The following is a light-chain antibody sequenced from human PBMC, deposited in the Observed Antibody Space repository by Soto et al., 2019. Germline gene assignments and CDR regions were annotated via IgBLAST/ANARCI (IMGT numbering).Light chain of an antibody. Sequence: DSPMTQSPSTLAASVGDRVTITCRASQSVSTWLAWYQQKPGKAPKLLIYKASILQSGVSSRFSGSGSGTDFTLTISSLQPDDFATYYCQQYDRYPVTFGGGTKVEVK. CDR1: QSVSTW. V-gene: IGKV1-5*03. CDR3: QQYDRYPVT. CDR2: KAS. J-gene: IGKJ4*01.